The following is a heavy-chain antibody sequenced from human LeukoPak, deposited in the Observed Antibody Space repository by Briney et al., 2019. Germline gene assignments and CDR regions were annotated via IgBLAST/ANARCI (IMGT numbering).Heavy chain of an antibody. V-gene: IGHV4-59*08. CDR1: GGSIGTYY. CDR3: ARPSIPSAAASALDI. D-gene: IGHD2-2*01. CDR2: IYYTEST. Sequence: SETLSLTCSVSGGSIGTYYWTWIRQPPGKGLGWIGYIYYTESTNYSPSLKSRASMSVDTSKNQVSLKMTSVTAADTAVYYCARPSIPSAAASALDIWGQGTMVTVSS. J-gene: IGHJ3*02.